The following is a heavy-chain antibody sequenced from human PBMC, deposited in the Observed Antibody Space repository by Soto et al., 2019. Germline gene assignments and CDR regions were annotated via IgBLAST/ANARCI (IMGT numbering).Heavy chain of an antibody. CDR3: ARILTATGGHFDS. CDR1: GFSLTTSGVG. Sequence: KESGPTLVKPTQTLTLTCSFSGFSLTTSGVGVGWVRQSPEKTLEWLALIFWDDDKRYSPSLRSRLTIAKDTSKNQVVLTLTNVEPVDTATYYCARILTATGGHFDSWGQGALVTVSS. CDR2: IFWDDDK. D-gene: IGHD2-8*02. J-gene: IGHJ4*02. V-gene: IGHV2-5*02.